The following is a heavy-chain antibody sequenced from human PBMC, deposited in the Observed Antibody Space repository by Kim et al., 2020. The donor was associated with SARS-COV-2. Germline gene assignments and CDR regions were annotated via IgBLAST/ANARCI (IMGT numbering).Heavy chain of an antibody. D-gene: IGHD2-15*01. CDR3: AKGKYGVSVLPFDY. J-gene: IGHJ4*02. V-gene: IGHV3-23*01. Sequence: ADSVKGRFTISRDNSKNTLYLQMNSLRAEDTAVYYCAKGKYGVSVLPFDYWGQGTLVTVSS.